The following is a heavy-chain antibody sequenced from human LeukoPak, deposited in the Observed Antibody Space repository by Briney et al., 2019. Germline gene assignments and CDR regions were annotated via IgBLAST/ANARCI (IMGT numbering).Heavy chain of an antibody. J-gene: IGHJ5*02. CDR3: ARGGDSSSWYSGWFDP. Sequence: ASVKVSCKASGYTFTSYGISWVRQAPGQGLEWMGGISAYNGNTNYAQKLQGRVTMTTDTSTRTAYMELRSLRYDDTAVYYCARGGDSSSWYSGWFDPWGQGNLVTVSS. CDR1: GYTFTSYG. CDR2: ISAYNGNT. D-gene: IGHD6-13*01. V-gene: IGHV1-18*01.